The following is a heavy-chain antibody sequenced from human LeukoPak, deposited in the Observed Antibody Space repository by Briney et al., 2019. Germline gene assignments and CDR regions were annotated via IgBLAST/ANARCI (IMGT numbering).Heavy chain of an antibody. Sequence: GGSLRLSCAASGFTFSSYAMHWVRQAPGKGLEWVAVISYDGSNKYYADSVKGRFTISRDNSKNTLYLQMNSLRAEDTAVYYCARDDDSSGYYYSCVDYWGQGTLVTVTS. CDR2: ISYDGSNK. V-gene: IGHV3-30*04. D-gene: IGHD3-22*01. J-gene: IGHJ4*02. CDR3: ARDDDSSGYYYSCVDY. CDR1: GFTFSSYA.